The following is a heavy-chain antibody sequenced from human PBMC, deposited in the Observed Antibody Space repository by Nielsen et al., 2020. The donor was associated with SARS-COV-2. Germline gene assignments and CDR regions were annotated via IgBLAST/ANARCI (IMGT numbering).Heavy chain of an antibody. V-gene: IGHV7-4-1*02. J-gene: IGHJ1*01. Sequence: WVRQAPRQGLEWMGWINTNTGNPTYAQGFTGRFVFSLDTSVSTAYLQISSLKAEDTAVYYCARDLISRPPYYDILTGYYSPTEYFQHWGQGTLVTVSS. D-gene: IGHD3-9*01. CDR3: ARDLISRPPYYDILTGYYSPTEYFQH. CDR2: INTNTGNP.